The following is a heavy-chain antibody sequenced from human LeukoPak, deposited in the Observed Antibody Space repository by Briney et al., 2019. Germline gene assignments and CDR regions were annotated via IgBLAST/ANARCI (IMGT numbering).Heavy chain of an antibody. D-gene: IGHD3-22*01. CDR1: GYTFSSYG. CDR3: AREGHYYDSSGLILFDY. Sequence: ASVKVSCKASGYTFSSYGISWVRQAPGQGLEWMGWISAYNGDTHYAQKFQGRVTMTTDTSTSTAYMELRSLRSEDTAVYYCAREGHYYDSSGLILFDYWGQGTLVTVSS. V-gene: IGHV1-18*01. CDR2: ISAYNGDT. J-gene: IGHJ4*02.